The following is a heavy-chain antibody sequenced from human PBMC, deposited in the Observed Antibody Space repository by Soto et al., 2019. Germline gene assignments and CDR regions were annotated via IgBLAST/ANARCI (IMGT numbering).Heavy chain of an antibody. CDR1: GYTFTGYY. D-gene: IGHD6-19*01. CDR3: ARRIAVALNSLYYYYGMDV. Sequence: GASVKVSCKASGYTFTGYYMHWVRQAPGQGLEWMGWINPNSGGTNYAQKFQGRVTMTRDTSISTAYMELSRLRSDDTAVYYCARRIAVALNSLYYYYGMDVWGQGTTVTVS. J-gene: IGHJ6*02. V-gene: IGHV1-2*02. CDR2: INPNSGGT.